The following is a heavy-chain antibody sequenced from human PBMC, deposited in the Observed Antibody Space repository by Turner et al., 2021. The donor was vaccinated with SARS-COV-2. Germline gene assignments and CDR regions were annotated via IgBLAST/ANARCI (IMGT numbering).Heavy chain of an antibody. Sequence: QLQLQESGPGLVKSSETLSLTCTVSGGSISSHYYWGWIRQPPGKRLEWIGSIYYSGTTYYNPSLRSRVTISVDTSKNQFSLKMSSVTAAETAVYYCASQASSFWYYYFDSWGQGTLVTVSS. D-gene: IGHD6-13*01. CDR1: GGSISSHYY. V-gene: IGHV4-39*01. J-gene: IGHJ4*02. CDR3: ASQASSFWYYYFDS. CDR2: IYYSGTT.